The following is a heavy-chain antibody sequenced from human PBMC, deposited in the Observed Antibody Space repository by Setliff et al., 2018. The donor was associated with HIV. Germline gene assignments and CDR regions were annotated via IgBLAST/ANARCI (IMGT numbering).Heavy chain of an antibody. J-gene: IGHJ4*02. Sequence: GGSLRLSCAASGFTFTNYAMSWVRQAPGKGLEWVSVISGSGGSTYYADFVKGRFTISRDNSKNTLYLQMSSLRVEDTAVYYCARDAITLIRGITAFDYWGQGTLVTVSS. CDR2: ISGSGGST. CDR1: GFTFTNYA. D-gene: IGHD3-10*01. V-gene: IGHV3-23*01. CDR3: ARDAITLIRGITAFDY.